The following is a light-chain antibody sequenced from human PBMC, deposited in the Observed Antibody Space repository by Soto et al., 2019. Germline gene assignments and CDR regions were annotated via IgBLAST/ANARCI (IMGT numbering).Light chain of an antibody. CDR1: QSVSNNY. CDR3: QQYDRIPGFT. J-gene: IGKJ4*01. Sequence: EIVLTQSPGTLSLSPGERATLSCRASQSVSNNYLAWYQQKPGQAPRLLIYGVSSRASGIPDRFSGSVSGTDFTLTISRLEPEDSAVYYCQQYDRIPGFTFGGGTKVEI. CDR2: GVS. V-gene: IGKV3-20*01.